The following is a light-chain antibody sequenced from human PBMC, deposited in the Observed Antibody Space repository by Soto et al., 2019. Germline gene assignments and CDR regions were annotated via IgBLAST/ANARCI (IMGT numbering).Light chain of an antibody. J-gene: IGKJ1*01. V-gene: IGKV1-5*01. CDR1: QSIRYY. CDR3: QHHNSYSQT. Sequence: DIQLTQSPPTLSASVGDRVTITCRASQSIRYYLAWYQQMPGKDTKLLIYGASSLQSGVPSRFSGSGSGQEFSLTISSLQPDDFATYFCQHHNSYSQTFGQGTKVEIK. CDR2: GAS.